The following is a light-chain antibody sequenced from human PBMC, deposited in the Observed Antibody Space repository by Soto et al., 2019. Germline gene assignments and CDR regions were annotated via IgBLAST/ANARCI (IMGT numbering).Light chain of an antibody. CDR2: KAS. CDR3: QQYNSPPWT. CDR1: QSISSW. V-gene: IGKV1-5*03. Sequence: DIQMTQSPSTLSASVGDRVTITCRASQSISSWLAWYQQKPGKAPKFLIHKASSLESGVPSRFRGSGSGTEFTLTIRSLQTDDFATYFCQQYNSPPWTFGQGTKVEIK. J-gene: IGKJ1*01.